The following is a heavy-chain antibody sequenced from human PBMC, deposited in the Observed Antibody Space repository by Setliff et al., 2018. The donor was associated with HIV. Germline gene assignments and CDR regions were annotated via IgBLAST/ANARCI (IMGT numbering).Heavy chain of an antibody. Sequence: SETLSLTCTVSGGSISSGSYYWSWIRQPPGKGLEWIGSIYYSGSTYYNPSLKSRVTISIDKSKSHFSLKLSSVTAADTAVYYCARLDYSNYYSYYIDVWGEGTMVTVSS. CDR3: ARLDYSNYYSYYIDV. CDR1: GGSISSGSYY. CDR2: IYYSGST. D-gene: IGHD4-4*01. V-gene: IGHV4-39*07. J-gene: IGHJ6*03.